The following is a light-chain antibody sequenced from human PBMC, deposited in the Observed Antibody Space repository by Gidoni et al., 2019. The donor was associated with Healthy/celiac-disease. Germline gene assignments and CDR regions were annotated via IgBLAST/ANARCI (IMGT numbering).Light chain of an antibody. CDR1: QSVSSSY. CDR2: GAS. V-gene: IGKV3-20*01. Sequence: EIVLTQSHGTLSLSPGARATLSCRASQSVSSSYLAWYQQKPGQAPRLLIYGASRRATGIPDRFSGSGSGTDFTLTISRLEPEDFAVYYCQQYGSSPSITFGQGTRLEIK. CDR3: QQYGSSPSIT. J-gene: IGKJ5*01.